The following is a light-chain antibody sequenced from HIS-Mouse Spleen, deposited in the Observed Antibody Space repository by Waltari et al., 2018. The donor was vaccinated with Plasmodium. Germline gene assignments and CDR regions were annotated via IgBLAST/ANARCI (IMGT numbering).Light chain of an antibody. J-gene: IGLJ3*02. Sequence: SYELTQPPSVSVSPGQTARNTCPGAAWPKKYAYWYQQKSGQAPVLVIYEDSKRPSGIPERFSGSSSGTMATLTISGAQVEDEADYYCYSTDSSGNHRVFGGGTKLTVL. CDR2: EDS. CDR1: AWPKKY. CDR3: YSTDSSGNHRV. V-gene: IGLV3-10*01.